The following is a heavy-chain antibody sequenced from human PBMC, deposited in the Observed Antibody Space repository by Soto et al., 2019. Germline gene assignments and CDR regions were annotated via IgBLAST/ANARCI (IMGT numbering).Heavy chain of an antibody. Sequence: GESLKISCKGSGYSFTSYWIGWVRQMPGKGLEWMGIIYPGDSDTRYSPSFQGQVTISADKSISTAYLQWSSLKASDTAMYYCARHRRAATYYYDSSGYYYSDGMDVCGQGTTVTVSS. D-gene: IGHD3-22*01. CDR3: ARHRRAATYYYDSSGYYYSDGMDV. CDR2: IYPGDSDT. CDR1: GYSFTSYW. V-gene: IGHV5-51*01. J-gene: IGHJ6*02.